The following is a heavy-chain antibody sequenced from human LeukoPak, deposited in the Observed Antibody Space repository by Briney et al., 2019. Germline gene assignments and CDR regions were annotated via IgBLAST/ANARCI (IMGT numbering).Heavy chain of an antibody. J-gene: IGHJ5*02. V-gene: IGHV4-31*03. CDR3: ARVLGYCTNGVCYKNWFDP. CDR2: IYYSGST. CDR1: GGSISSGGYY. D-gene: IGHD2-8*01. Sequence: SQTLSLTCTVSGGSISSGGYYWSWIRQHPGKGLEWIGYIYYSGSTNYNPSLKSRVTISVDTSKNQFSLKLSSVTAADTAVYYCARVLGYCTNGVCYKNWFDPWGQGTLVTVSS.